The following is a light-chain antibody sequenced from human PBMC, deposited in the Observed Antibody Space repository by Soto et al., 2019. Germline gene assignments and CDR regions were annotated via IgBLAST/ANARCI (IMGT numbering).Light chain of an antibody. J-gene: IGKJ3*01. V-gene: IGKV3-15*01. CDR1: QSVGSN. CDR3: QQYNKWPPIT. CDR2: GAS. Sequence: EIVMTPSPATLAVSPGEKATLSCRASQSVGSNLAWYQQKPGQAPRLLIYGASTRATGIPARFSGSGSWTDFTLTISSLQTEDFAVYFCQQYNKWPPITFGPGTKVDIK.